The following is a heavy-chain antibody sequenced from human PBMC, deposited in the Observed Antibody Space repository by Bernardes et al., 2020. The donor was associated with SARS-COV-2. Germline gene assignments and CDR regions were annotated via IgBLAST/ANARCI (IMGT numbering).Heavy chain of an antibody. J-gene: IGHJ4*02. CDR2: INPISGAT. V-gene: IGHV1-2*04. CDR3: VRDLGKTYGVYYFDY. D-gene: IGHD3-10*01. Sequence: ASVKVSCMASGYTFTDFYIHWVRQAPGRGLEWMGWINPISGATNYAQKLLGWVSMTRDTSITTVYMEVSSLRSDDTAVYYCVRDLGKTYGVYYFDYWGQGTLVTVSP. CDR1: GYTFTDFY.